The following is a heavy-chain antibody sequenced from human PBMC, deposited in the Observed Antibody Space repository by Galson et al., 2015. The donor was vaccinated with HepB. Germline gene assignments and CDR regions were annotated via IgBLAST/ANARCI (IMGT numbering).Heavy chain of an antibody. V-gene: IGHV3-7*03. CDR3: ARRISLVRGIITKPDYYYGMDV. J-gene: IGHJ6*02. D-gene: IGHD3-10*01. CDR1: GFTFSSYW. Sequence: SLRLSCAASGFTFSSYWMHWVRQAPGKGLEWVAHINQDGSSKYYVDSVKGRFTTSRDNAKDSVYLQLDSLRAEDTAVYYCARRISLVRGIITKPDYYYGMDVWGQGTTVTVAS. CDR2: INQDGSSK.